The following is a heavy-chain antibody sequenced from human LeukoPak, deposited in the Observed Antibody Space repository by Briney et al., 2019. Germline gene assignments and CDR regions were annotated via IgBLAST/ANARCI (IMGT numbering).Heavy chain of an antibody. CDR2: INHSGST. Sequence: PSETLSLTCAVYGGSFSGYYWSWIRQPPGKGLEWIGEINHSGSTNYNPSLKSRVTISVDMSKNQFSLKLRSVTAADTAVYYCARWANCGGDCYWLQHWGQGTLVTVSS. D-gene: IGHD2-21*02. CDR1: GGSFSGYY. J-gene: IGHJ1*01. CDR3: ARWANCGGDCYWLQH. V-gene: IGHV4-34*01.